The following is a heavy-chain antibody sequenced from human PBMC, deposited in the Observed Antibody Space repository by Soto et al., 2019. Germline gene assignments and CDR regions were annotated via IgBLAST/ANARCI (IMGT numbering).Heavy chain of an antibody. Sequence: PSETLSLTCAVSGGSISISNWCSWVRQPPGKGLEWIGEIYHSGSTNYHPSLKSRVTISVDKSKNQFSLKLTSLTAADTAVYYCARSITFDWLFFDNWGQGTLVTVSS. CDR1: GGSISISNW. CDR3: ARSITFDWLFFDN. V-gene: IGHV4-4*02. D-gene: IGHD3-9*01. CDR2: IYHSGST. J-gene: IGHJ4*02.